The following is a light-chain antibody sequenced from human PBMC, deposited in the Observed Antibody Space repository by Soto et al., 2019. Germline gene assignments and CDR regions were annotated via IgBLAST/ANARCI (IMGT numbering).Light chain of an antibody. Sequence: QSVLTQPASVSGSPGQSITISCTGTSSDVGSYNLVSWYQHHPGKSPKFIIYEDNKRPSGVSNRFSGSKSGITASLTISGLQAEDEADYYCCAFVRSNALLFGGGTKLTVL. CDR1: SSDVGSYNL. CDR3: CAFVRSNALL. CDR2: EDN. J-gene: IGLJ2*01. V-gene: IGLV2-23*01.